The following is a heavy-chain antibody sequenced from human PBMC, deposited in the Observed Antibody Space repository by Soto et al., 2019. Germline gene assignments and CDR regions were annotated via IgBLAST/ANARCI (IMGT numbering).Heavy chain of an antibody. V-gene: IGHV1-24*01. D-gene: IGHD3-10*01. Sequence: GASVKVSCKVSGYTLTELSMHWVRQAPGKGLEWMGGFDPEDGETIYAQKFQGRVTMTEDTSTDTAYMELSSLRSEDTAVYYCATAMVLGSGSYYADYYYGMDVWGQGTTVTVS. CDR2: FDPEDGET. CDR3: ATAMVLGSGSYYADYYYGMDV. J-gene: IGHJ6*02. CDR1: GYTLTELS.